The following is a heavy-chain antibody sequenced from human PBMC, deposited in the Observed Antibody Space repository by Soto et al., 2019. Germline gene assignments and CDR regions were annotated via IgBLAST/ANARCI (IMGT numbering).Heavy chain of an antibody. J-gene: IGHJ6*02. CDR3: ARDRIPTGMDV. Sequence: PGGSLRLSCAASGFTFSNSWMSWVRQAPGKGLEWVANIKEDGSEIHYVDSVKGRFTISRDNAKNCLYLQMSSLRAEDTAVYYCARDRIPTGMDVWGQGTTVTVSS. CDR2: IKEDGSEI. CDR1: GFTFSNSW. V-gene: IGHV3-7*01.